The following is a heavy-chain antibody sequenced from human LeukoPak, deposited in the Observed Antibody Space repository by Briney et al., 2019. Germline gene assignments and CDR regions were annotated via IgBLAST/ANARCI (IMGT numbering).Heavy chain of an antibody. Sequence: ASVKVSCKASGGIFSSYTISWVRQAPGQGLEWMGRIIPILGIANYAQKFQGRVTITADKSTSTAYMELSSLRSEDTAVYYCARDRGRFLEWLDYFDYWGQGTLVTVSS. J-gene: IGHJ4*02. CDR3: ARDRGRFLEWLDYFDY. D-gene: IGHD3-3*01. CDR2: IIPILGIA. CDR1: GGIFSSYT. V-gene: IGHV1-69*04.